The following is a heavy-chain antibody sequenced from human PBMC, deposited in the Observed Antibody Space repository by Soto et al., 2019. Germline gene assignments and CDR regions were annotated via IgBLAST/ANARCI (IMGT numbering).Heavy chain of an antibody. CDR1: GGSFSGYY. Sequence: ASETLSLTCAVYGGSFSGYYWSWIRQPPGKGLEWIGEINHSGSTNYNPSPKSRVTISVDTSKNQFSLKLSSVTAADTAVYYCARGTYYDFWSGYRKYGMDVWGQGTTVTVSS. CDR3: ARGTYYDFWSGYRKYGMDV. J-gene: IGHJ6*02. CDR2: INHSGST. D-gene: IGHD3-3*01. V-gene: IGHV4-34*01.